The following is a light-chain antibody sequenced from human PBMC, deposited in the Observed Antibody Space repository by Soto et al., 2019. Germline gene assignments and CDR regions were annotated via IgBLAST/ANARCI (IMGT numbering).Light chain of an antibody. J-gene: IGKJ1*01. Sequence: EIVMTQSPPTLSVVPGERATLYCRASQSVSSNLAWYQHKPGQAPRLLTYGASTRATGIPARFSGSGSGTEFTLTISSLQPEDFAVYYCQQYYNWPRTFGQGTKVDIK. V-gene: IGKV3-15*01. CDR1: QSVSSN. CDR2: GAS. CDR3: QQYYNWPRT.